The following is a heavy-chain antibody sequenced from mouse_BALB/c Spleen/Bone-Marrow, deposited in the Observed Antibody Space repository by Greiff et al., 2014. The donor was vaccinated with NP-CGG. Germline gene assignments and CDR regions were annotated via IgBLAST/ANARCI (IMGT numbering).Heavy chain of an antibody. Sequence: EVQLQQSGAELVKPGASVKLSCTASGFNIKDTFMHWMKQRPEQGLEWNGRIDPANGITKYDPKFQGKATITTDTSSNTAYLQRRRRTAEDTAVYYCASSGNYEGGAMDYWGQGTSVTVSS. J-gene: IGHJ4*01. CDR2: IDPANGIT. CDR3: ASSGNYEGGAMDY. V-gene: IGHV14-3*02. CDR1: GFNIKDTF. D-gene: IGHD2-1*01.